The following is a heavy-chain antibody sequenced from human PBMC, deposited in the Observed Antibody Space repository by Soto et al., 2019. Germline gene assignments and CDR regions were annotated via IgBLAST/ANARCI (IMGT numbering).Heavy chain of an antibody. CDR1: GYTFTSYG. V-gene: IGHV1-18*01. D-gene: IGHD2-2*01. CDR3: AREGPAYCSSTRCYYYYGMDV. J-gene: IGHJ6*02. CDR2: ISAYNGNT. Sequence: ASVKVSCKASGYTFTSYGISWVRQAPGQGLEWMGWISAYNGNTNYAQKLQGRVTMTTDPSTSTAYMELRSLRSDDTAVYYCAREGPAYCSSTRCYYYYGMDVRGQGTTVTVSS.